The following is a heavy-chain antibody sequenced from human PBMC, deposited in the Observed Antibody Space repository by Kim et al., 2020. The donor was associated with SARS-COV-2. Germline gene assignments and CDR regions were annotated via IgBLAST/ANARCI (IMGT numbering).Heavy chain of an antibody. D-gene: IGHD3-10*01. CDR2: ISYDGSNK. CDR3: ARDSRDGFGDYYYYGMDV. Sequence: GGSLRLSCAASGFTFSSYAMHWVRQAPGKGLEWVAVISYDGSNKYYADSVKGRFTISRDNSKNTLYLQMNSLRAEDTAVYYCARDSRDGFGDYYYYGMDVWGQGTTVTVSS. J-gene: IGHJ6*02. CDR1: GFTFSSYA. V-gene: IGHV3-30*04.